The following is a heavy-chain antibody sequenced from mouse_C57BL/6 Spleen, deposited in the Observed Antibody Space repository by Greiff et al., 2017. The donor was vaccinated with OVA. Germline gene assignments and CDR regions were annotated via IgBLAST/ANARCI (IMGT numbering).Heavy chain of an antibody. D-gene: IGHD2-2*01. V-gene: IGHV1-59*01. CDR3: ARGSTMVTTGFAY. J-gene: IGHJ3*01. CDR2: IDPSDSYT. CDR1: GYTFTSYW. Sequence: QVQLQQPGAELVRPGTSVKLSCKASGYTFTSYWMHWVKQRPGQGLEWIGVIDPSDSYTKYNQKFKGKATLTVDTSSSTAYMQLSSLTSEDSAVYYCARGSTMVTTGFAYWGQGTLVTVSA.